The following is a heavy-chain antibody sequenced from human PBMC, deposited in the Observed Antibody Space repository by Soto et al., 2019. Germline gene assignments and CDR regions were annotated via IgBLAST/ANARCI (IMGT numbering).Heavy chain of an antibody. D-gene: IGHD1-26*01. CDR1: GFTFSDYY. V-gene: IGHV3-11*01. J-gene: IGHJ6*02. CDR2: ITHSGTAV. Sequence: QVQLVESGGDLAKPGGSLRLSCAASGFTFSDYYMGWVRQAPGKALEWISYITHSGTAVFYTDSVRGRFTISRDNAKNSLFLQTHSLGDDDTAVYYCARGERASWAFYYGMGVWGQGTTVTVSS. CDR3: ARGERASWAFYYGMGV.